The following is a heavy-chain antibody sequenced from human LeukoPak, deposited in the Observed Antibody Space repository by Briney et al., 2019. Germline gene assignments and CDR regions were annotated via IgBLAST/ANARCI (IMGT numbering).Heavy chain of an antibody. CDR3: AKDRALGFFDY. Sequence: PGGSLRLSCAASGLTFSNYGMHWVRQAPGKGLEWVAVISYDGDHKYYADSVRGRFTISRDNSKNTLYLQMNSLRAEDTAVYYCAKDRALGFFDYWGQGTLVTVSS. CDR2: ISYDGDHK. J-gene: IGHJ4*02. CDR1: GLTFSNYG. V-gene: IGHV3-30*18.